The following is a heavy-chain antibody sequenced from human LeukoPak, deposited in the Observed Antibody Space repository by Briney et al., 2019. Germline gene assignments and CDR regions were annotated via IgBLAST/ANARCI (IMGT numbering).Heavy chain of an antibody. CDR1: GFSFSSYA. J-gene: IGHJ4*02. Sequence: GGSLRFSCAASGFSFSSYAMHWGRQAPGKGLEWVAFMRHDGSKKYYADSGQGRFIISRDNSKNTLYLQMNALRTEDTAVYFCAKGTGSGSFLVDYWGQGTLVTVSS. CDR3: AKGTGSGSFLVDY. D-gene: IGHD3-10*01. V-gene: IGHV3-30*02. CDR2: MRHDGSKK.